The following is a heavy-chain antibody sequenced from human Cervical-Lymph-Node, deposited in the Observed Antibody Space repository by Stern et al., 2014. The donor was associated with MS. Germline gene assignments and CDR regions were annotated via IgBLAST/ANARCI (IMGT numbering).Heavy chain of an antibody. Sequence: VQLVQSGAEVKKPGESLKISCKGSGYSFTSYWIGWVRQMPGKGLEWMGTIYPGESDTRYSPSFQGQVTISADKSISTAYLQWSSLKASDTAMYYCARQPRSSWYEPEPDAFDIWGQGTMVTVSS. CDR1: GYSFTSYW. V-gene: IGHV5-51*01. J-gene: IGHJ3*02. CDR2: IYPGESDT. CDR3: ARQPRSSWYEPEPDAFDI. D-gene: IGHD6-13*01.